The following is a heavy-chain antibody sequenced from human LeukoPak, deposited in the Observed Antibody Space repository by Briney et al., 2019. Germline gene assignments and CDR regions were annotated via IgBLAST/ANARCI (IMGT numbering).Heavy chain of an antibody. CDR1: GYTFTTYG. Sequence: ASVKVSCKASGYTFTTYGISWVRQAPGQGLEWMGWISAYNGDTKYAQKFQGRVTMTTDTSTSTAYMDLRSLRSDDTAAYYCARDSHSVYYYDSSGYQPLYWEDWGQGTLVTVSS. J-gene: IGHJ4*02. D-gene: IGHD3-22*01. V-gene: IGHV1-18*01. CDR3: ARDSHSVYYYDSSGYQPLYWED. CDR2: ISAYNGDT.